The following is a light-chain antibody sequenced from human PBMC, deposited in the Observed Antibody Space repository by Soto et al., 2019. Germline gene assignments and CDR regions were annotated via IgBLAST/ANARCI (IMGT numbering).Light chain of an antibody. V-gene: IGKV4-1*01. CDR3: QHYYRIPYT. J-gene: IGKJ2*01. CDR2: WAS. Sequence: DIVMTQSPEYLAVSLGERATINCKSSQSVLYRSNNKSYLAWYQQKPGQPPRLLIYWASTRESGVPDRFSGSGSGTDFTLTISSLQAEDVAVYYCQHYYRIPYTFGQGTKLEIK. CDR1: QSVLYRSNNKSY.